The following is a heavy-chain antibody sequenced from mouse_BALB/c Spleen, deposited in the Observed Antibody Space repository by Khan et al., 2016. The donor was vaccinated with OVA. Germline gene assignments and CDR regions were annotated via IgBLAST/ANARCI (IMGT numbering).Heavy chain of an antibody. CDR1: GYTFTSYT. Sequence: QVQLQQSGAELARPGASVKMSCKASGYTFTSYTMHWVKQRPGQGLEWIGYINPSSDYTNYNQKFKDKATLTADKSSSTAYMQLSSLTSEDSAVYYCAREGACYRSDGWFAYWGQGTLVTVSA. CDR2: INPSSDYT. D-gene: IGHD2-14*01. J-gene: IGHJ3*01. CDR3: AREGACYRSDGWFAY. V-gene: IGHV1-4*01.